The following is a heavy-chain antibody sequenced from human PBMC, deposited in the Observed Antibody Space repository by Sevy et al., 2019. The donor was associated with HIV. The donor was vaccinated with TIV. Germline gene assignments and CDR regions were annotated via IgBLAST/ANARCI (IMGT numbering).Heavy chain of an antibody. J-gene: IGHJ4*02. Sequence: GGSLRLSCAASGFTFHNAWMSWVRQAPGKGLEWIGRIKSKSDGGTTDFVAPVKGRFTISRDDSQNKLFLQMNSLKTEDTAVYYCTSMTTVEGVFDFWGQGTLVTVSS. CDR2: IKSKSDGGTT. D-gene: IGHD4-17*01. CDR3: TSMTTVEGVFDF. CDR1: GFTFHNAW. V-gene: IGHV3-15*01.